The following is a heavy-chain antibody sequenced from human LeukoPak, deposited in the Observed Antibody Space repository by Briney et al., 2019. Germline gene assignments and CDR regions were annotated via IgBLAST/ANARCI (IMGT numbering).Heavy chain of an antibody. CDR2: IYYSGST. CDR3: ARGRDYYDRASHFDY. J-gene: IGHJ4*02. Sequence: KPSETLSLTCSVSGYSISSGYYWGWIRQPPGKGLEWIGYIYYSGSTNYNPSLKSRVTISVDTSKNQFSLKLSSVTAADTAVYYCARGRDYYDRASHFDYWGQGTLVTVSS. CDR1: GYSISSGYY. V-gene: IGHV4-61*01. D-gene: IGHD3-22*01.